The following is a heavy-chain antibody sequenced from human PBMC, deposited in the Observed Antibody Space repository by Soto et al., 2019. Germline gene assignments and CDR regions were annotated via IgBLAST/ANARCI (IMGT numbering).Heavy chain of an antibody. Sequence: SETLSLTCTVSGGSISSGDYYWSWIRQPQGKGLEWIGYIYYSGSTYYNPSLKSRVTISVDTSKNQFSLKLSSVAAADTAVYYCASLPLYCSSTSCYFSADVWGQGTPVTV. J-gene: IGHJ6*02. CDR1: GGSISSGDYY. V-gene: IGHV4-30-4*01. CDR3: ASLPLYCSSTSCYFSADV. D-gene: IGHD2-2*01. CDR2: IYYSGST.